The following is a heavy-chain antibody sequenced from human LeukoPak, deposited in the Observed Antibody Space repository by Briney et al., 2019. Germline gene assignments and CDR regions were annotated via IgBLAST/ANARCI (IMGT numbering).Heavy chain of an antibody. CDR1: GFTFSSYE. D-gene: IGHD3-10*01. CDR2: INSDGSST. V-gene: IGHV3-74*01. Sequence: GGSLRLSCAASGFTFSSYEMNWVRQAPGKGLVWVSRINSDGSSTRYADSVKGRFTISRDNAKNTLYLQMNSLRAEDTAVYYCTRPNYYGSGSYYPDYWGQGTLVTVSS. CDR3: TRPNYYGSGSYYPDY. J-gene: IGHJ4*02.